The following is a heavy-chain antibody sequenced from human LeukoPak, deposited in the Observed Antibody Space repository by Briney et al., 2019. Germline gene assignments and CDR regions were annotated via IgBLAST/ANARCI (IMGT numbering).Heavy chain of an antibody. CDR3: ARVSTSEDY. V-gene: IGHV4-38-2*02. Sequence: PSETLSLTCTVSGYSISSGYYWGWIRQPPGKGLEWTGSIYHSGSTYYNPSLKSRVTISVDTSKNQFSLKLSSVTAADTAVYYCARVSTSEDYWGQGTLVTVSS. CDR1: GYSISSGYY. CDR2: IYHSGST. J-gene: IGHJ4*02.